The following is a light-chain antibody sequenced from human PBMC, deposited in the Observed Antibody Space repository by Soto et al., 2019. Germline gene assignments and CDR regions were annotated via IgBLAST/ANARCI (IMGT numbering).Light chain of an antibody. CDR1: QSVSSF. Sequence: EIVLTQSPGTLSLSPGERATLSCRASQSVSSFLAWYQQKPGQAPRLLIYDASNRATGIPTRFSGSGSGTDFPLTISSLEPEDFAVYYCQPRSNWPSFGPGTKVDI. CDR2: DAS. V-gene: IGKV3-11*01. CDR3: QPRSNWPS. J-gene: IGKJ3*01.